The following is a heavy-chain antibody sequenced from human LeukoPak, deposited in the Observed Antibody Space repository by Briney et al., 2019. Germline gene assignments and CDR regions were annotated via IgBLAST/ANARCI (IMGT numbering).Heavy chain of an antibody. CDR2: IYCSGST. V-gene: IGHV4-59*01. J-gene: IGHJ4*02. D-gene: IGHD3-3*01. Sequence: SETLSLTCAVYGGSFSGYYWSWIRQPPGKGLEWIGYIYCSGSTNYNPSLKSRVTISVDTSKNQFSLKLSSVTAADTAVYYCARGYYDFWSGYWASYYFDYWGQGTLVTVSS. CDR3: ARGYYDFWSGYWASYYFDY. CDR1: GGSFSGYY.